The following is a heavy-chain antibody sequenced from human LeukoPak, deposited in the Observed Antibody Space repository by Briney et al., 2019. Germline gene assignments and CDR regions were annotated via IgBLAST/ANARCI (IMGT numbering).Heavy chain of an antibody. V-gene: IGHV3-21*04. CDR2: ISSSSHYI. Sequence: GGSLRLSCAASGFTFSSYAMSWVRQAPGKGLEWVSSISSSSHYIYYADSVKGRFTISRDNAKSSLYLEMNSLRAEDTAVYYCARDGASNYYGSTGYYEDYWGQGTLVTVSS. CDR1: GFTFSSYA. CDR3: ARDGASNYYGSTGYYEDY. J-gene: IGHJ4*02. D-gene: IGHD3-22*01.